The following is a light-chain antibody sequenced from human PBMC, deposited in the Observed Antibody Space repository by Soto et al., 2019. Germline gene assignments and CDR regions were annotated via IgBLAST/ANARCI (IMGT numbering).Light chain of an antibody. V-gene: IGKV1-5*01. CDR3: QQYNSYWT. J-gene: IGKJ1*01. CDR2: GAS. Sequence: DIQLTQSPSTLSASVGDRVTITCRATQSINNWLAWYQQKPGKAPNLLIYGASTLESGVPSRFSGSGSGTEFTLTISSLQPADFATYYWQQYNSYWTLGQGTKVDIK. CDR1: QSINNW.